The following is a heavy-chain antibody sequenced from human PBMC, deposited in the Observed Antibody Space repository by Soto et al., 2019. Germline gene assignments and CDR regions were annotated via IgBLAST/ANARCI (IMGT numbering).Heavy chain of an antibody. CDR2: IYYSGST. CDR1: GGSISSYY. J-gene: IGHJ4*02. V-gene: IGHV4-59*01. Sequence: TSETLSLTCTVSGGSISSYYWSWIRQPPGKGLEWIGYIYYSGSTNYNPSLKSRVTISVDTSKNQFSLKLSSVTAADTAVYYCARANREVVPAALDYWGQGTLVTVSS. CDR3: ARANREVVPAALDY. D-gene: IGHD2-2*01.